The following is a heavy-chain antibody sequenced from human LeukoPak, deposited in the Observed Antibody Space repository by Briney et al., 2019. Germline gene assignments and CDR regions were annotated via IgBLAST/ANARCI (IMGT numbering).Heavy chain of an antibody. D-gene: IGHD3-22*01. CDR3: AKSRGYYYEKSGPADY. Sequence: GGSLRLSCAASGFTFSSYSMNWVRQAPGKGPEWDSSISSSSSYIYYADSVKGRFTISRDNSKNTLYLQMNSLSAEDTAVYYCAKSRGYYYEKSGPADYWGQGTLVTVSS. CDR2: ISSSSSYI. V-gene: IGHV3-21*01. J-gene: IGHJ4*02. CDR1: GFTFSSYS.